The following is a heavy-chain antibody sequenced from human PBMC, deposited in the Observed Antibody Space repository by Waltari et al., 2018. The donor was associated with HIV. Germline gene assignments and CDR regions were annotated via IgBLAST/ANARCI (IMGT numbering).Heavy chain of an antibody. CDR3: ARVEDVTLTHLPPGFRLEF. CDR1: GHKFTTYF. D-gene: IGHD2-15*01. V-gene: IGHV1-2*06. J-gene: IGHJ3*01. CDR2: INPDSGVT. Sequence: LVQSASEVRAPGASVTLSCQASGHKFTTYFTYWLRQAPGQGLEWLGRINPDSGVTTYSKTFQNRVTKTRDTSSASTYMELTRLTSADTATYFCARVEDVTLTHLPPGFRLEFWGQGSVVNVSS.